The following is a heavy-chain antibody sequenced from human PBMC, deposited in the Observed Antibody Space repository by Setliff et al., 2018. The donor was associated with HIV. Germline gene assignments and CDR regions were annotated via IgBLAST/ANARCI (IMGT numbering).Heavy chain of an antibody. Sequence: SETLSLTCAVYGGSISSGSYYWSWIRQPAGKGLEWIGRIYTSGSTNYNPSLKSRVTISVDTSKNQFSLKLSSVTAADTGVYYCARHRDPPGSSWIFYYYYMDLWGGGTTVTVSS. V-gene: IGHV4-61*02. CDR1: GGSISSGSYY. CDR3: ARHRDPPGSSWIFYYYYMDL. D-gene: IGHD6-13*01. J-gene: IGHJ6*03. CDR2: IYTSGST.